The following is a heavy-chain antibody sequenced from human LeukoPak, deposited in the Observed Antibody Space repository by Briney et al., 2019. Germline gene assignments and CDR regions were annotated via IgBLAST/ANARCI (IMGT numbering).Heavy chain of an antibody. CDR3: AGTAYYYGSGSYYTFDY. V-gene: IGHV1-69*13. D-gene: IGHD3-10*01. CDR1: GGTFSSYA. CDR2: IIPIFGTA. J-gene: IGHJ4*02. Sequence: GASVKVSCKASGGTFSSYAISWVRQAPGQGLEWMGGIIPIFGTANYAQKFQGRVTITADESTSTAYMELSSLRSEDTAVYYCAGTAYYYGSGSYYTFDYWGQGTLVTVSS.